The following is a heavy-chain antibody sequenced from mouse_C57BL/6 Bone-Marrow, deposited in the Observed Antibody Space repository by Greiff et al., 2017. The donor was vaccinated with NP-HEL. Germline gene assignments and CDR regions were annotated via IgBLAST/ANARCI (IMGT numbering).Heavy chain of an antibody. V-gene: IGHV5-16*01. Sequence: EVQRVESEGGLVQPGSSMKLSCTASGFTFSDYYMAWVRQVPEKGLEWVANINYDGSSTYYLDSLKSRFIISRDNAKNILYLQMSSLKSEDTATYYCARGDWASFAYWGQGTLVTVSA. CDR2: INYDGSST. D-gene: IGHD4-1*01. CDR1: GFTFSDYY. CDR3: ARGDWASFAY. J-gene: IGHJ3*01.